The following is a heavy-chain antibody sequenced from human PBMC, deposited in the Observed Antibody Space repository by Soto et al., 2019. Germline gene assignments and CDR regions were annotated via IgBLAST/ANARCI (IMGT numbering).Heavy chain of an antibody. CDR1: GFSISNYG. Sequence: GGSLRLSCVASGFSISNYGMHWVRQTPGRGLEWVALICSSRRNIDYRESVKGRFTVSRDNAKNSLYLQMNSLRAEDTAVYYCARDSTYDSSGFVCAYSGQGTLVTVSS. V-gene: IGHV3-48*01. CDR2: ICSSRRNI. CDR3: ARDSTYDSSGFVCAY. J-gene: IGHJ4*02. D-gene: IGHD3-22*01.